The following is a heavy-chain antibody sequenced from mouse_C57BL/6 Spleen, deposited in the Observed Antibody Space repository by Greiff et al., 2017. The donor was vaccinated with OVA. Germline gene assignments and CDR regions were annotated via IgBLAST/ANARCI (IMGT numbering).Heavy chain of an antibody. CDR2: INPNYGTT. CDR3: AREGDSSYYYAMDY. CDR1: GYSFTDYN. Sequence: EVQLQESGPELVKPGASVKISCKASGYSFTDYNMNWVKQSNGKSLEWIGVINPNYGTTSYNQKFKGKATLTVDQSSSTAYMQLNSLTSEDSAVYYCAREGDSSYYYAMDYWGQGTSVTVSS. J-gene: IGHJ4*01. V-gene: IGHV1-39*01. D-gene: IGHD3-2*02.